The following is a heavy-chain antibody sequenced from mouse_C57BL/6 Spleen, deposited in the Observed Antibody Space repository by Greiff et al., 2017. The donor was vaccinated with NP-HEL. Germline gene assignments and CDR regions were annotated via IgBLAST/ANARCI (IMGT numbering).Heavy chain of an antibody. D-gene: IGHD2-5*01. CDR2: IRLKSDNYAS. CDR3: TTLYSNYRYYFDY. J-gene: IGHJ2*01. Sequence: EVQLQESGGGLVQPGGSMKLSCVASGFTFSNYWMNWVRQSPEKGLEWVAQIRLKSDNYASHYAESVKGRFNISRDDSKSRVYLQMNNLRAEDTGIYYYTTLYSNYRYYFDYWGQGTTLTVSS. CDR1: GFTFSNYW. V-gene: IGHV6-3*01.